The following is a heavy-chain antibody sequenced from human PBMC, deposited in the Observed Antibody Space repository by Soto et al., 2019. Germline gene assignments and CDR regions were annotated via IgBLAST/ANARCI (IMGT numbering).Heavy chain of an antibody. J-gene: IGHJ2*01. Sequence: QVQLVQSGAEVKKPGASVKVSCKASGYTFTSYAMHWVRQAPGQRLEWMGWINAGNGNTKYSQKFQGRVTITRDTSASTAYMELSSLRSEDTAMYYCARRAVPAAIDWYFDLWGRGTLVTVSS. CDR2: INAGNGNT. CDR3: ARRAVPAAIDWYFDL. D-gene: IGHD2-2*01. V-gene: IGHV1-3*01. CDR1: GYTFTSYA.